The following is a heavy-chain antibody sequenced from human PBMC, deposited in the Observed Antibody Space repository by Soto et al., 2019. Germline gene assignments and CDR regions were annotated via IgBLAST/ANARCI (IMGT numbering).Heavy chain of an antibody. V-gene: IGHV4-30-2*01. CDR3: ARVIADYYFDY. CDR2: IYHSGST. CDR1: GGSISSGGYS. Sequence: SETLSLTCAVSGGSISSGGYSWSWIRQPPGKGLERIGYIYHSGSTYYNPSLKSRVTISVDRSKNQFSLKLSSVTAADTAVYYCARVIADYYFDYWGQGTLVTISS. D-gene: IGHD6-13*01. J-gene: IGHJ4*02.